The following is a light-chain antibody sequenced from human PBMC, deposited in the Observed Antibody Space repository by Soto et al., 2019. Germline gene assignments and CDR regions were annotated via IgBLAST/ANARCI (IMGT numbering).Light chain of an antibody. J-gene: IGKJ4*01. CDR3: QQLNSYPLT. Sequence: DIKLTQSPSFLSASVGDRVTITCRAGQAISNYVVWYQQKPGKAPNLLIYSASTLQSGVPSRFSGSGSGTEFTLTISSLQTEDFATYYCQQLNSYPLTFGGGTKVELK. V-gene: IGKV1-9*01. CDR2: SAS. CDR1: QAISNY.